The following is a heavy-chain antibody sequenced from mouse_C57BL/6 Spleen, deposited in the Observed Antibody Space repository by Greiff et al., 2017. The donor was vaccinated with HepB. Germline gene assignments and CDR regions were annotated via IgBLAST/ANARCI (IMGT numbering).Heavy chain of an antibody. J-gene: IGHJ4*01. Sequence: EVQLQQSGTVLARPGASVKMSCKTSGYTFTSYWMHWVKQRPGQGLEWIGAIYPGNSDTSYNQKFKGKAKLTAVTSASTAYMELSSLTNEDSAVYYCTRDDYYGSSYFYAMDYWGQGTSVTVSS. CDR1: GYTFTSYW. V-gene: IGHV1-5*01. D-gene: IGHD1-1*01. CDR3: TRDDYYGSSYFYAMDY. CDR2: IYPGNSDT.